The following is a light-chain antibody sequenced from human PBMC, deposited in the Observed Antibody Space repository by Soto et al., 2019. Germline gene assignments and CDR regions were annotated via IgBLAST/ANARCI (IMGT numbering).Light chain of an antibody. J-gene: IGKJ1*01. CDR3: QQSSEATWT. CDR2: AAS. Sequence: QLYKTPSSLSASVGDRVTITGRASQSISSYLNWYQQKPGKAPKLLIYAASSLQSGVPSRFSGSGSGTDFTLTISSLQPEDFATYYCQQSSEATWTFGQGTKL. CDR1: QSISSY. V-gene: IGKV1-39*01.